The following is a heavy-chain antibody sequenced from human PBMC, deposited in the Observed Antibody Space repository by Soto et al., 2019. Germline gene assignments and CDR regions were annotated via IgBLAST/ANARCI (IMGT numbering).Heavy chain of an antibody. CDR3: ARLRVLGGGTIYFYNYYLDV. CDR2: IYYSGST. J-gene: IGHJ6*03. CDR1: GGSISSYY. Sequence: QVQLQESGPGLVKPSETLSLTCTVSGGSISSYYWSWIRQPPGKGLEWIGYIYYSGSTNYNPSLKSRVTISVDTSKNHFSQKLSSVTAADTALYYCARLRVLGGGTIYFYNYYLDVWGKGTTVTVSS. V-gene: IGHV4-59*08. D-gene: IGHD2-15*01.